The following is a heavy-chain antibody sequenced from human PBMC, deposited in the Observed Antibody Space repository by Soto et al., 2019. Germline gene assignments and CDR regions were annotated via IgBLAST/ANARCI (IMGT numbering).Heavy chain of an antibody. CDR3: AREAKRMTTVTTGANIFDY. D-gene: IGHD4-17*01. CDR1: GGSISSGDYY. Sequence: SETLSLTCTVSGGSISSGDYYWSWIRQPPGKGLEWIGYIYYSGSTYYNPSLKSRVTISVDTSKNQFSLKLSSVTAADTAVYYCAREAKRMTTVTTGANIFDYWGQGTLVTV. J-gene: IGHJ4*02. V-gene: IGHV4-30-4*01. CDR2: IYYSGST.